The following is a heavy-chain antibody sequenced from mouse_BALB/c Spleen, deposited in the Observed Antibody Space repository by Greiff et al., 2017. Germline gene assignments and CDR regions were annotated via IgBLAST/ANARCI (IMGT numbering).Heavy chain of an antibody. J-gene: IGHJ4*01. CDR3: NAGVRRFGSAMDY. D-gene: IGHD2-14*01. Sequence: VQLKESGAELVRSGASVKLSCTASGFNIKDYYMHWVKQRPEQGLEWIGWIDPENGDTEYAPKFQGKATMTADTSSNTAYLQLSSLTSEDTAVYYCNAGVRRFGSAMDYWGQGTSVTVSS. CDR1: GFNIKDYY. CDR2: IDPENGDT. V-gene: IGHV14-4*02.